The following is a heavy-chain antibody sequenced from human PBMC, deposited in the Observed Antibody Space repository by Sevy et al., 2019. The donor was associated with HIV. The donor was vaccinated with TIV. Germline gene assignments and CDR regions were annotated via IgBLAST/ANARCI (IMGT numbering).Heavy chain of an antibody. Sequence: GGSLRLSCAASGFTFSSYSMNWVRQAPGKGLEWVSSISSSSSYIYYADSVKGRFTISRDNAKNSLYLQMNSLRAEDTAVYYCARADYYDFWSGYYGHYYYYGMDVWGQGTTVIVSS. CDR1: GFTFSSYS. CDR2: ISSSSSYI. V-gene: IGHV3-21*01. CDR3: ARADYYDFWSGYYGHYYYYGMDV. J-gene: IGHJ6*02. D-gene: IGHD3-3*01.